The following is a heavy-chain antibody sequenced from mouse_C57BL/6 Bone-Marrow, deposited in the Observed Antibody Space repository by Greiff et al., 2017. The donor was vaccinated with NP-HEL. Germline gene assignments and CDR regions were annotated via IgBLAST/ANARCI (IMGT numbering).Heavy chain of an antibody. V-gene: IGHV3-5*01. CDR2: IYYSGAI. D-gene: IGHD2-3*01. CDR1: GISITTGNYR. CDR3: AREGDGYYDY. J-gene: IGHJ2*01. Sequence: EVQLQQSGPGLVKPSQTVFLTCTVTGISITTGNYRWSWIRQFPGNKLEWIGYIYYSGAITYNPSLTSRTTITRDTPKNQFFLEMNSLTAEDTATYYCAREGDGYYDYWGQGTTLTVSS.